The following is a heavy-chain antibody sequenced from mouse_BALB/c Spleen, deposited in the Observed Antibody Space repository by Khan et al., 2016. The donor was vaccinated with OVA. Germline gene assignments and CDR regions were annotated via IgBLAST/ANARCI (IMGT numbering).Heavy chain of an antibody. V-gene: IGHV5-4*02. CDR2: ISDGGSYT. D-gene: IGHD2-14*01. J-gene: IGHJ3*01. Sequence: EVELVESGGGLVKPGGSLKLSCAASGFTFSDYYMYWVRQTPEKRLEWVATISDGGSYTYFPDSVAGRITISRDNAKNNLYLQLISLKSEDTAMYYCTRGGYGAFGYWGQGTLVTVSA. CDR3: TRGGYGAFGY. CDR1: GFTFSDYY.